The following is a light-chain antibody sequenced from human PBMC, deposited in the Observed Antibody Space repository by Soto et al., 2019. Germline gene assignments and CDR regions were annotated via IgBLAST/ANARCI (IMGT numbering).Light chain of an antibody. V-gene: IGKV1-5*01. CDR1: QSIGSW. CDR2: GAS. Sequence: DIPMTQSPSTLSASVGDRVTITCRASQSIGSWLAWYQQKPGKAPKLLIYGASSLESGVPSRFSSSGSGTEFTLTISSLQPDDFAGYYCQHYDNYPWTFGQGTKVEI. CDR3: QHYDNYPWT. J-gene: IGKJ1*01.